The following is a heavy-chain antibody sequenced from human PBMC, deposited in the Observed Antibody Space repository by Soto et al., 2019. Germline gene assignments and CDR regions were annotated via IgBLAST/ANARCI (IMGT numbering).Heavy chain of an antibody. CDR1: GYSFTSYW. Sequence: PGESLKISCKGSGYSFTSYWIGWVRQMPGKGLEWMGIIYPGDSDTRYSPSFQGQVTISADKSISTAYLQWSSLKASDPAMYYCARFAPHSGWSNIGGMDVWGQGTTVTVSS. CDR2: IYPGDSDT. J-gene: IGHJ6*02. CDR3: ARFAPHSGWSNIGGMDV. V-gene: IGHV5-51*01. D-gene: IGHD6-19*01.